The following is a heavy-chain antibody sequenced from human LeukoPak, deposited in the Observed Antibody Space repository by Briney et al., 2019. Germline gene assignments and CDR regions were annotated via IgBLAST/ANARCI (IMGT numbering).Heavy chain of an antibody. V-gene: IGHV1-18*01. CDR2: ISAYNGNT. J-gene: IGHJ5*02. CDR1: GYTFTSYG. Sequence: ASVKVSCKASGYTFTSYGISWVRQAPGQGLEWMGWISAYNGNTNYAQKLQGRVTMTTDTSTSTAYMELKSLRSDDTAVYYCARTLMALDGDLGWFDPWGQGTLVTVSS. D-gene: IGHD4-17*01. CDR3: ARTLMALDGDLGWFDP.